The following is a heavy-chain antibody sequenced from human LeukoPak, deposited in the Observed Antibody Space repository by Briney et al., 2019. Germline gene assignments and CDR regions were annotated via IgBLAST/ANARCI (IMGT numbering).Heavy chain of an antibody. J-gene: IGHJ4*02. CDR3: ATTHSSYYSSFDY. D-gene: IGHD1-26*01. V-gene: IGHV4-61*02. Sequence: PSETLSLTCTVSGGSISSGSYYWSWMRQSAGKGLEWIGRIYTSGSTSYNPSLRSRVTISLDTSKNHFSLKLSSVTAADTAVYYCATTHSSYYSSFDYWGQGTLVTVSS. CDR1: GGSISSGSYY. CDR2: IYTSGST.